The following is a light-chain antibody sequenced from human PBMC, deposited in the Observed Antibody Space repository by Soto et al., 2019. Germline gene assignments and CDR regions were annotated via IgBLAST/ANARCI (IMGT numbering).Light chain of an antibody. V-gene: IGKV3-20*01. CDR3: QQFGSSSFT. CDR2: GAS. J-gene: IGKJ3*01. Sequence: EIVLTQSPGTLSLSPGERATLSCRASQSVSSNYLAWYQQKPGQAPRLLIYGASTRATGIPDRFSGSGSGTDFTLTISRLEPDDFAVYYCQQFGSSSFTCGPDTKVDIK. CDR1: QSVSSNY.